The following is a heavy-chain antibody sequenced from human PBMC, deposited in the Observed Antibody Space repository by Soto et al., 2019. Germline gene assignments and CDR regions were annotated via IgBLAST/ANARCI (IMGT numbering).Heavy chain of an antibody. Sequence: QVQLQQWGAGLLKPSETLSLTCNIDGGYFTANYWSWIRQTPGKGLEWLGEINHAGTTDYNPSVEDRIIISADASKNQSSLKLTAVTAADTATYYCATGGLFTSWGQGTLVTVSS. CDR3: ATGGLFTS. CDR2: INHAGTT. J-gene: IGHJ5*02. D-gene: IGHD3-10*01. V-gene: IGHV4-34*01. CDR1: GGYFTANY.